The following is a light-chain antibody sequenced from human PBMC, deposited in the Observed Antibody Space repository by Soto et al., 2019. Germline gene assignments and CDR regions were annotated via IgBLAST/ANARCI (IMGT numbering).Light chain of an antibody. Sequence: EIVLTQSPATLSLSLGERATLSCRASQSVGSYLIWYQQKPGQAPRLLIYDADKRATGIPARFSGSGSGTDFPLTISSLEPEDYAVYYCQQRNSWTFGQGTKVDIK. CDR1: QSVGSY. CDR3: QQRNSWT. J-gene: IGKJ1*01. CDR2: DAD. V-gene: IGKV3-11*01.